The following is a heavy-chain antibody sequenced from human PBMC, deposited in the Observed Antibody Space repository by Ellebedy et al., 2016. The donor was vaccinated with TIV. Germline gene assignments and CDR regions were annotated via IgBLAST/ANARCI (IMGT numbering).Heavy chain of an antibody. CDR2: ITARKDST. J-gene: IGHJ4*02. CDR1: GLTFNTEA. Sequence: GESLKISCAASGLTFNTEAMAWVRQAPGKGLEWVSTITARKDSTFYTGSVRGRFIISRDNSKNTLYLQLTSLRAEDTAVYYCANSNRFDYWGQGTLVTVSS. CDR3: ANSNRFDY. V-gene: IGHV3-23*01. D-gene: IGHD1-14*01.